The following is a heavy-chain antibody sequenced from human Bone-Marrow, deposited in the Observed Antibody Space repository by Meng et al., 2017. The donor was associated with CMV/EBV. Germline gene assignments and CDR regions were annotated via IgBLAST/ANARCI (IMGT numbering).Heavy chain of an antibody. CDR2: IYSGGST. CDR1: GFTVSSNY. Sequence: GESLKISCAASGFTVSSNYMSWVRQAPGKGLEWVSVIYSGGSTYYADSVKGRFTISRDNSKNTLYLQMNSLRAEDTAVYYCARDGIRYNWNDQTNYDAFDICGQGTIVTVSS. J-gene: IGHJ3*02. V-gene: IGHV3-66*02. D-gene: IGHD1-1*01. CDR3: ARDGIRYNWNDQTNYDAFDI.